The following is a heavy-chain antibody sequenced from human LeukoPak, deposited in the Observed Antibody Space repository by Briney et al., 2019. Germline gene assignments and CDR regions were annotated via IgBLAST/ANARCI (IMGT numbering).Heavy chain of an antibody. CDR1: GGSLSYYY. V-gene: IGHV4-34*01. CDR3: ARGGFYCGDNCYVDY. CDR2: INRSGST. D-gene: IGHD2-21*02. Sequence: SETLSLTCAVYGGSLSYYYWSWIRQPPEKGLEWIGEINRSGSTNYNPSLKSRVSISVDTSKNQFSLKLSSVTAADTAVYYCARGGFYCGDNCYVDYWGQGTLVTVSS. J-gene: IGHJ4*02.